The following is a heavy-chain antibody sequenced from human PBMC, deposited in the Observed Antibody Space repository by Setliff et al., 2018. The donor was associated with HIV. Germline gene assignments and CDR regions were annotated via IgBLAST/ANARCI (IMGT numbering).Heavy chain of an antibody. CDR2: ISAYNGKT. J-gene: IGHJ6*03. Sequence: ASVKVSCKASGFPFSSYGISWVRQAPGQGLEWMGWISAYNGKTEYAQNFQGRVTMTTDISTSTAWTSTSTAYMELRSLRSDDTAVYYCASCMAGHYYYYMDVWGKETTVTVSS. D-gene: IGHD6-19*01. CDR3: ASCMAGHYYYYMDV. V-gene: IGHV1-18*01. CDR1: GFPFSSYG.